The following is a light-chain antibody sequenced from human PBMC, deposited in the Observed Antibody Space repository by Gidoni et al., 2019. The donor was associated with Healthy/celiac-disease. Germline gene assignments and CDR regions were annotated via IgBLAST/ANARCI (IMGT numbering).Light chain of an antibody. CDR1: QSVSSSY. CDR3: QQYGSSLIT. V-gene: IGKV3-20*01. J-gene: IGKJ5*01. CDR2: GAS. Sequence: DIVLTPSPGPLSLSPGERATLPCRASQSVSSSYLAWYQQKPGQAPRLLIYGASSRATGIPDRFSGSGSGTDFTLTISRLEPEDFAVYYCQQYGSSLITFGQGTRLEIK.